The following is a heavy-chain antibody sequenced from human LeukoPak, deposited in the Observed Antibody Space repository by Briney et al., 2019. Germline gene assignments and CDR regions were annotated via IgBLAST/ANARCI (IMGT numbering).Heavy chain of an antibody. V-gene: IGHV4-34*01. Sequence: GSLRLSCAASGFTLSSHGMSWIRQPPGKGLEWIGEINHSGSTNCNPSLKSRVTISVDTSKNQFYLQLNSMTAADTAVYYCARWWGFDPWSQGTLVTVSS. D-gene: IGHD2-15*01. CDR3: ARWWGFDP. CDR1: GFTLSSHG. J-gene: IGHJ5*02. CDR2: INHSGST.